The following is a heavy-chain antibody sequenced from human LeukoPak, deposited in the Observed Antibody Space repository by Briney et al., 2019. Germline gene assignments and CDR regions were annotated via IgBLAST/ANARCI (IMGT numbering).Heavy chain of an antibody. Sequence: PGGSLRLSCAASGFTFSVYWMSWVRQAPGKGLEWVANIKQDGSEKYYVDSVKGRFTISRDNAKNSLYLQVNSLRAEDTAVYYCARGRNCTGTSCSISFYYYMDVWGKGTTVTVSS. D-gene: IGHD2-2*01. CDR3: ARGRNCTGTSCSISFYYYMDV. CDR1: GFTFSVYW. J-gene: IGHJ6*03. CDR2: IKQDGSEK. V-gene: IGHV3-7*01.